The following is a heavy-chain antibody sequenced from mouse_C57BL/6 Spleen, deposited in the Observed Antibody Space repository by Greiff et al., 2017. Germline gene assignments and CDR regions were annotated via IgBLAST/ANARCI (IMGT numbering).Heavy chain of an antibody. D-gene: IGHD1-1*01. Sequence: QVQLKQPGAELVKPGASVKMSCKASGYTFTSYWITWVKQRPGQGLEWIGDIYPGSGSTNYNEKFKSKATLTVDTSSSTAYMQLSSLTAEDSAVYYCASCGGSSYRAVWGAGTLVTVSA. CDR1: GYTFTSYW. CDR2: IYPGSGST. CDR3: ASCGGSSYRAV. V-gene: IGHV1-55*01. J-gene: IGHJ3*01.